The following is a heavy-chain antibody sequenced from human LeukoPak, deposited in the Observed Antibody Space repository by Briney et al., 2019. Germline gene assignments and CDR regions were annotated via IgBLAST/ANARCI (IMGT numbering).Heavy chain of an antibody. V-gene: IGHV1-2*02. Sequence: ASVKVSCKASGYTFTAYSMHWVRQAPGQGLEWMGWIKPNSGVTNYAQRFQARVTMTSDMFISTAYMELNSLTSDDTAVYYCTRDFWSETGAGPGFDPWGKGTTVTVSS. CDR3: TRDFWSETGAGPGFDP. CDR1: GYTFTAYS. CDR2: IKPNSGVT. J-gene: IGHJ6*04. D-gene: IGHD6-13*01.